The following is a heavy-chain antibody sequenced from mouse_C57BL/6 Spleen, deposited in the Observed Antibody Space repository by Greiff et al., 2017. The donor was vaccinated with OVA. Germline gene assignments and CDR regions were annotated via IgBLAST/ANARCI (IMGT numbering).Heavy chain of an antibody. CDR3: ETAQASYAMDY. CDR1: GYAFSSSW. V-gene: IGHV1-82*01. Sequence: QVQLQQSGPELVKPGASVKISCKASGYAFSSSWMNWVKQRPGTGLEWIGRIYPGDGDTNYNGKFKGKATLTADKSSSTAYMQLSSLTSEDSAVYFCETAQASYAMDYWGQGTSVTVSS. D-gene: IGHD3-2*02. CDR2: IYPGDGDT. J-gene: IGHJ4*01.